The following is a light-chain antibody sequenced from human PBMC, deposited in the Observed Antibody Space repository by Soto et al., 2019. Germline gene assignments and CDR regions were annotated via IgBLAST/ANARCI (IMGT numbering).Light chain of an antibody. J-gene: IGKJ1*01. CDR3: QQYNNWPPWT. CDR2: GAS. CDR1: QSVSSN. Sequence: EIVMTQPPATLSVSPGERATLSCRASQSVSSNLAWYQQKPGQAPRLLIYGASTRATGIPARFSGSGSGTEFTITISSLQSEDFAVYYCQQYNNWPPWTFGQGTKVEIK. V-gene: IGKV3-15*01.